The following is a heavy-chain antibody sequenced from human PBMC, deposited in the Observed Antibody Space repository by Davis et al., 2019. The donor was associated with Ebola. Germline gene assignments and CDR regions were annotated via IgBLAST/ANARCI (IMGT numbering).Heavy chain of an antibody. CDR2: INHSGST. D-gene: IGHD4-23*01. CDR3: ARSSNGGTYLHYFHY. V-gene: IGHV4-34*01. CDR1: GGSFSGYY. J-gene: IGHJ4*02. Sequence: SETLSLTCAVYGGSFSGYYWSWIRQPPGKGLEWIGEINHSGSTNYNPSLKSRVTISVDTSKNQFSLKLTSVTAADTAVYYCARSSNGGTYLHYFHYWGQGTLVTVSS.